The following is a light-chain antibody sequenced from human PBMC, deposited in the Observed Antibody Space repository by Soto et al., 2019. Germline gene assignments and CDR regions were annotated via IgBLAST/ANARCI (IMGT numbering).Light chain of an antibody. CDR2: GAS. J-gene: IGKJ1*01. Sequence: EIVLTQSPGTLSLSPGERATLSCMARQSVSSSYLAWYQQKPGQAPRLLIYGASSRATGIPDRFSGSGSGTEFTLTISRLEPEDFAVYYCQQYGSSPWTFGQGTKVDIK. V-gene: IGKV3-20*01. CDR1: QSVSSSY. CDR3: QQYGSSPWT.